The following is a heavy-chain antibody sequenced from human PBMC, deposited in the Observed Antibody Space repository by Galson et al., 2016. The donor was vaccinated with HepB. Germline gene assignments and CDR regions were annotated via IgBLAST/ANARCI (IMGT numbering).Heavy chain of an antibody. J-gene: IGHJ6*02. CDR3: AKEGRLGDGLDV. Sequence: SLRLSCAASGFTFRSYGMNWVRQAPGKGLEWVSGISGSGGGAYYGDSVKGRFTISRANSKNTLHLQINSLRAEDTAVYYCAKEGRLGDGLDVWGQGTTVTVSS. D-gene: IGHD3-10*01. CDR2: ISGSGGGA. CDR1: GFTFRSYG. V-gene: IGHV3-23*01.